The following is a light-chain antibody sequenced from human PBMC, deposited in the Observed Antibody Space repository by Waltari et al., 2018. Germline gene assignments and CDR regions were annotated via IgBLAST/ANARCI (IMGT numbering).Light chain of an antibody. Sequence: CRASQSVSSNLTWYQQKPGQAPRLLIYGASTRATGIPARFSGSGSGTEFTLTISSLQSEDFAVYYCQQYNNWPPWTFGQGTKVEIK. V-gene: IGKV3-15*01. CDR3: QQYNNWPPWT. CDR1: QSVSSN. CDR2: GAS. J-gene: IGKJ1*01.